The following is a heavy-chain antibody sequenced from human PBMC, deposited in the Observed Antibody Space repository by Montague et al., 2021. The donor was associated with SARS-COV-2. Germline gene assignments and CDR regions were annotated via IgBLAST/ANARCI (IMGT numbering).Heavy chain of an antibody. D-gene: IGHD5-18*01. CDR3: ARDRGYSYGPYYYGMDV. CDR2: SSSSSSTI. J-gene: IGHJ6*02. Sequence: SLRLSCAAPGFTLSSYSMNWVRQAPGKGLEWVSYSSSSSSTIYYADSVKGRFTISRDNAKNSLYLQMNSLRDEDTAVYYCARDRGYSYGPYYYGMDVWGQGTTVTVSS. V-gene: IGHV3-48*02. CDR1: GFTLSSYS.